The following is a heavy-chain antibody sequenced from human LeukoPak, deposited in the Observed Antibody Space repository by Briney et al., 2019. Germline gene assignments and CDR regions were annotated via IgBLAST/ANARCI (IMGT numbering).Heavy chain of an antibody. D-gene: IGHD6-19*01. CDR3: ARGQEAVAGTFDY. Sequence: KPSETLSLTCAVYGGSFSGYYWSWIRQPPGKGLEWIGEINHSGSTNYNPSLKSRVTISADTSKNQFSLKLSSVTAADTAVYYCARGQEAVAGTFDYWGQGTLVTVSS. CDR2: INHSGST. CDR1: GGSFSGYY. J-gene: IGHJ4*02. V-gene: IGHV4-34*01.